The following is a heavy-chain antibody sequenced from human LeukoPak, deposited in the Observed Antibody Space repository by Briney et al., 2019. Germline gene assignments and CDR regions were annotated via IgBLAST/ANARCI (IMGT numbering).Heavy chain of an antibody. V-gene: IGHV4-38-2*02. CDR1: GYSISSGYY. D-gene: IGHD2-2*01. CDR3: ARDWGDCSSTSCQGYAFDI. CDR2: IYHSGST. Sequence: SETLSLTCTVSGYSISSGYYWGWIRQPPGKGLEWIGYIYHSGSTYYNPSLKSRVTISVDRSKNQFSLKLSSVTAADTAVYYCARDWGDCSSTSCQGYAFDIWGQGTMVTVSS. J-gene: IGHJ3*02.